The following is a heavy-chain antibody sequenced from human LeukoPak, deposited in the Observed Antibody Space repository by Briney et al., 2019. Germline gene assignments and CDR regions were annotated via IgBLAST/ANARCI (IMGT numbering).Heavy chain of an antibody. CDR1: GGTFSSYA. CDR3: ARVYSSSGYMDV. J-gene: IGHJ6*03. D-gene: IGHD6-6*01. Sequence: ASVKVSCKASGGTFSSYAISWVRQAPGQGLEWMGRIIPILGIANYAQKFQGRVTMTRDTSTSTVYMELSSLRSEDTAVYYCARVYSSSGYMDVWGKGTTVTVSS. CDR2: IIPILGIA. V-gene: IGHV1-69*04.